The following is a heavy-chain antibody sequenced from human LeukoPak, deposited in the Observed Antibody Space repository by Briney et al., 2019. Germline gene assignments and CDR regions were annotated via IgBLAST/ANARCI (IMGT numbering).Heavy chain of an antibody. J-gene: IGHJ4*02. CDR1: GFTFSSYE. V-gene: IGHV3-48*03. D-gene: IGHD3-10*01. CDR2: ISSSGSTI. Sequence: GSLRLSCAASGFTFSSYEMNWVRQAPGKGLEWVSYISSSGSTIYYADSVKGRFTISRDNAKNSLYLQMNSLRAEDTAVYYCARDYYGSGSYFGYWGQGTLVTVSS. CDR3: ARDYYGSGSYFGY.